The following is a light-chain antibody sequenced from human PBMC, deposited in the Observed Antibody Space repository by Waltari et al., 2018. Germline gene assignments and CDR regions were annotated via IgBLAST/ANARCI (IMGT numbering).Light chain of an antibody. CDR1: QDITTS. V-gene: IGKV1-33*01. Sequence: DIQLTQSPSSLSAAVGDSVTITCQATQDITTSFSWFQQKPGKAPQLLIYDASSLQAGVPSRFSGTGSGTAFSFTITSLQPEDSATYYCQHYHSLPYTFGRGTKLQIK. CDR2: DAS. CDR3: QHYHSLPYT. J-gene: IGKJ2*01.